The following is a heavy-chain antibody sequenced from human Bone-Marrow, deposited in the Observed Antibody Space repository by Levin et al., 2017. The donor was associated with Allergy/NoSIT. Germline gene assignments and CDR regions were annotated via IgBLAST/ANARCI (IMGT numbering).Heavy chain of an antibody. CDR1: GYSFSIYG. CDR2: ISAYTGNT. V-gene: IGHV1-18*01. Sequence: GESLKIPCKASGYSFSIYGFNWVRQAPGQGLEWLGWISAYTGNTDHAQKFQGRVTMTTDTSTSTAYMDLRSLRSDDTAVYYCARGTAAGEIDYWGQGTLVTVSS. D-gene: IGHD6-13*01. J-gene: IGHJ4*02. CDR3: ARGTAAGEIDY.